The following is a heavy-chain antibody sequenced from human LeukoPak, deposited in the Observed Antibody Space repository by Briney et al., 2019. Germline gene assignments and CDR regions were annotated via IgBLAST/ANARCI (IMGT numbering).Heavy chain of an antibody. V-gene: IGHV3-13*01. CDR1: GFTFSSYD. J-gene: IGHJ2*01. Sequence: PGGSLRLSCAASGFTFSSYDMHWVRQATGKGLEWVSAIGTAGDTYYPGSVKGRFTISRENAKSSLYLQMNGLRAGDTAVYYCARGDSSGYSHWYFDLWGRGTLVTVSS. CDR3: ARGDSSGYSHWYFDL. D-gene: IGHD3-22*01. CDR2: IGTAGDT.